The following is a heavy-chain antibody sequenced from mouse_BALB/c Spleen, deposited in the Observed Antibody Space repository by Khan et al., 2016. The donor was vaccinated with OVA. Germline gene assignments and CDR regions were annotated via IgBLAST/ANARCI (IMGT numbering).Heavy chain of an antibody. CDR1: GLTITNAY. CDR3: SRMARK. J-gene: IGHJ2*03. Sequence: VQLKQSGPELLKPGATVKFSCTASGLTITNAYMHWLKQWPEQGLQWIGRINPPTGNTKYDPKFQGRVTITADTSSNTAYLQLTSLTSEDTAVHYCSRMARKGGQGTSLTVSS. CDR2: INPPTGNT. V-gene: IGHV14-3*02.